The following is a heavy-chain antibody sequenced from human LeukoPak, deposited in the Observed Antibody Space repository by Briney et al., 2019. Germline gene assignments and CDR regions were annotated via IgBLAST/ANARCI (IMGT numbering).Heavy chain of an antibody. V-gene: IGHV4-59*01. Sequence: SETLSLTCTVSGGSISSYYWNWIRQPPGKGLEWIGYIYYSGSTNYNPSLKSRVTISVDTSKNQFSLRLSSVTAADTAVYYCARSSEGRYYYDSSGFSYYYYYMDVWGKGTTVTISS. CDR1: GGSISSYY. D-gene: IGHD3-22*01. CDR2: IYYSGST. CDR3: ARSSEGRYYYDSSGFSYYYYYMDV. J-gene: IGHJ6*03.